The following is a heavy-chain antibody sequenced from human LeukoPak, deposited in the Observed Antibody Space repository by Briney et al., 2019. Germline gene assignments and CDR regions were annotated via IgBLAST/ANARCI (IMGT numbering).Heavy chain of an antibody. CDR2: SSSSGGAT. CDR3: ARRYIAVAGTHFDH. Sequence: AGSLRLSCAASGFTFSSHGMSWVRQGPGKGLEWVSTSSSSGGATYYADSLKGRFTTSTDKSNNKLYLQMNSLRAEDTVVYYCARRYIAVAGTHFDHWGQGTLLTVSS. V-gene: IGHV3-23*01. D-gene: IGHD6-19*01. CDR1: GFTFSSHG. J-gene: IGHJ4*02.